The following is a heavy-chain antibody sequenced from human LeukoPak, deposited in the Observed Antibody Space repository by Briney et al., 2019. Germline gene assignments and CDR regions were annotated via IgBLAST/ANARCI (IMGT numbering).Heavy chain of an antibody. CDR3: ASFLRDGYNTGPYYFDY. CDR2: IYYSGST. V-gene: IGHV4-39*01. D-gene: IGHD5-12*01. J-gene: IGHJ4*02. CDR1: GGSISSSSYY. Sequence: SETLSLTCTVSGGSISSSSYYWGWIRQPPGKGLEWIGSIYYSGSTYYNPSLKSRVTISVDTSKNQFSLKLSSVTAADTAVYYCASFLRDGYNTGPYYFDYWGQGTLVTVSS.